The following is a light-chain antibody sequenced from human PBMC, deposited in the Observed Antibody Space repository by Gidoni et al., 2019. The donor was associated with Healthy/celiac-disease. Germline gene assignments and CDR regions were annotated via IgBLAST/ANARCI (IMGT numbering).Light chain of an antibody. CDR2: GAS. J-gene: IGKJ1*01. CDR1: QSVRTN. Sequence: EIVMTHSPATLSVSPGERATLSCRASQSVRTNLAWYQQKPGQAPRLLIYGASTRATGIPARFSGSGSGKEFSLTVSSLQSEDFAVYYCKQYNNWPPWTFGQGTKVEIK. V-gene: IGKV3-15*01. CDR3: KQYNNWPPWT.